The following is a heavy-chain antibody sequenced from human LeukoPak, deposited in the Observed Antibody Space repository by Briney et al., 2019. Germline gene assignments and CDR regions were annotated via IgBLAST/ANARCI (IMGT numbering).Heavy chain of an antibody. Sequence: SETLSLTCTVSGGSISSSRYYGGWIRQPPGKGLEWIGSSYYSGNTYYNPSLKGRVTISVDTSKNQFSLKLSSVTAADTAVYYCARNIAVAGRGDYMDVWGKGTTVTISS. CDR2: SYYSGNT. CDR3: ARNIAVAGRGDYMDV. D-gene: IGHD6-19*01. J-gene: IGHJ6*03. V-gene: IGHV4-39*01. CDR1: GGSISSSRYY.